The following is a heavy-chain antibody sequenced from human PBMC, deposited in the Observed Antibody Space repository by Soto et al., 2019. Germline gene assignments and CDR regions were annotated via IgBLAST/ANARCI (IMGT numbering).Heavy chain of an antibody. Sequence: QVQLVQSGAEVKKPGASVKVSCKASGYTFTNYDINWFRQATGQGLEWMGWMNPNNGNTGYAQNFQGRVTMTRSTSISTAYMELRSLRSEDTAVYYCAKGPRNWGVDYWGQGTLVTVSS. CDR2: MNPNNGNT. D-gene: IGHD7-27*01. CDR3: AKGPRNWGVDY. CDR1: GYTFTNYD. V-gene: IGHV1-8*01. J-gene: IGHJ4*02.